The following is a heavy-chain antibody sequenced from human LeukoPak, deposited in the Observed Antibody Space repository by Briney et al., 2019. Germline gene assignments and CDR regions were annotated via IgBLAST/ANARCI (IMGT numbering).Heavy chain of an antibody. J-gene: IGHJ4*02. CDR1: GGSISSGGYY. V-gene: IGHV4-30-2*01. CDR2: IYHSGST. CDR3: AREEYSSDWYGHDS. D-gene: IGHD6-13*01. Sequence: SQTLSLTCTVSGGSISSGGYYWSWIRQPPGKGLEWIGYIYHSGSTYYNPSLKSRVTISVDRSKNQFPLKLSSVTAADTAVYYCAREEYSSDWYGHDSWGQGTLVTVSS.